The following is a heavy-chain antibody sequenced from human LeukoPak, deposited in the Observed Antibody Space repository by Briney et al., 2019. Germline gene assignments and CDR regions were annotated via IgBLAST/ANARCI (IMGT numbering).Heavy chain of an antibody. CDR2: IYWDDDK. V-gene: IGHV2-5*02. J-gene: IGHJ4*02. D-gene: IGHD2-15*01. Sequence: SGPTLVNPTQTLTLTCSFSGFSLSTSGEAVGWIRQPPGEALEWLALIYWDDDKRCSPSLKSRLTVTKDTSKNQVVLTMTNMDPLDTATYFCAHSPPVAVVPATRYYFDSWGQGTLVTVSS. CDR1: GFSLSTSGEA. CDR3: AHSPPVAVVPATRYYFDS.